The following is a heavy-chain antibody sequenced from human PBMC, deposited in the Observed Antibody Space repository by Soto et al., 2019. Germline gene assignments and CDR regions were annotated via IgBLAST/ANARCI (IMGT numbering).Heavy chain of an antibody. CDR3: ARVHGDYWDFDY. CDR1: GYTFSSYG. V-gene: IGHV1-18*01. CDR2: ISAYNGNT. J-gene: IGHJ4*02. D-gene: IGHD4-17*01. Sequence: QVQLVQSGAEVKKPGASVKVSCKASGYTFSSYGISWVRQAPGQGLEWMGWISAYNGNTNYAQKVQGRVTMTTDTPTSTAYMGMRSLRSDDTAVYYCARVHGDYWDFDYWGQGTLVTVSS.